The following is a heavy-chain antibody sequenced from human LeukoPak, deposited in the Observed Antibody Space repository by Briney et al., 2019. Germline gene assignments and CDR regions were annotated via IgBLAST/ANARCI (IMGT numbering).Heavy chain of an antibody. Sequence: GGSLRLSCAASGFTFRSYSMNWVRQAPGKGLEWVSSISGSTTYIYYADSVKGRFTISRDNTKNSLYLQMNSLRAEYTAVYYCARALDCTNGVCGFDYWGQGTLVTVSS. CDR3: ARALDCTNGVCGFDY. J-gene: IGHJ4*02. V-gene: IGHV3-21*01. CDR1: GFTFRSYS. CDR2: ISGSTTYI. D-gene: IGHD2-8*01.